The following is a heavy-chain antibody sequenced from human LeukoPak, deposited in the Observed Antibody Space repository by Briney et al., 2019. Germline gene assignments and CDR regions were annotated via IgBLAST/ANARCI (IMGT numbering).Heavy chain of an antibody. D-gene: IGHD3-3*01. V-gene: IGHV3-7*01. CDR3: ARARFFSANWFDP. Sequence: PGRSLRLSCAASGFTFSSYWMSWVRQAPGKGLEWVANIKQDGSEKYYVDSVKGRFTISRDNAKNSLYLQMNSLRAEDTAVYYCARARFFSANWFDPWGQGTLVTVSS. J-gene: IGHJ5*02. CDR2: IKQDGSEK. CDR1: GFTFSSYW.